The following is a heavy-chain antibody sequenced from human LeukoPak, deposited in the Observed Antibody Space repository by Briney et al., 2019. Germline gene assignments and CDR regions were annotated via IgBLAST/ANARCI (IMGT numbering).Heavy chain of an antibody. D-gene: IGHD2-2*02. V-gene: IGHV4-59*01. Sequence: SETLSLTCTVSGGSISSYYWSWIRQPPGKGLEWIGYIYYSGSTNYNPSLKSRVTISVDTSKNQFSLKLSSVTAADTAVYYCARGFVPAAISTPFDYWGQGTLVTVSS. CDR1: GGSISSYY. CDR2: IYYSGST. CDR3: ARGFVPAAISTPFDY. J-gene: IGHJ4*02.